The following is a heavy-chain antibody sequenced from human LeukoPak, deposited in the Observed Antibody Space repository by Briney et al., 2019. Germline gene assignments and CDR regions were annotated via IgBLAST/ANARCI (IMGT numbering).Heavy chain of an antibody. CDR1: GFSLSTSGVC. D-gene: IGHD3-3*01. J-gene: IGHJ4*02. CDR2: IYWDDDK. V-gene: IGHV2-5*02. Sequence: SGPTLVKPTQTLTLTCTFSGFSLSTSGVCVGWIRQPSGKALEWLALIYWDDDKRYSPSLKSRLTITKDTSKNQVVLTMTNMDPVDTATYYCAHGQTGVDQFGYWGQGTLVTVSS. CDR3: AHGQTGVDQFGY.